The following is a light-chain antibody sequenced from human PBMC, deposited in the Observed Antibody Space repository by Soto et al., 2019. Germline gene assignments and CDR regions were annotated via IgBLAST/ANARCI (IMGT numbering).Light chain of an antibody. CDR2: DVD. CDR1: SSDVGAYNY. V-gene: IGLV2-14*01. Sequence: QSVLTQPASVSGSPGQSITISCSGTSSDVGAYNYVSWYQQHPGKAPNLMIYDVDNRPSVVSYRFSGSKSGNTASLTISGLQTEDEAYYSCSAYKTSHTFVFGGGTKLTVL. J-gene: IGLJ2*01. CDR3: SAYKTSHTFV.